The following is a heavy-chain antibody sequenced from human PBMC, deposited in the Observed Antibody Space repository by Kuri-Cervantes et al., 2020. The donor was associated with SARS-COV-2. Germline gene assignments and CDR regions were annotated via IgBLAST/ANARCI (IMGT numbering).Heavy chain of an antibody. V-gene: IGHV1-69*05. CDR1: GYTFTSYY. CDR3: AGVGYCSSTSCYAFDY. CDR2: IIPIFGTA. J-gene: IGHJ4*02. D-gene: IGHD2-2*01. Sequence: SVKVSCKASGYTFTSYYMHWVRQAPGQGLEWMGGIIPIFGTANYAQKFQGRVTITTDESTSTAYMELSSLRSEDTAVYYCAGVGYCSSTSCYAFDYWGQGTLVTVSS.